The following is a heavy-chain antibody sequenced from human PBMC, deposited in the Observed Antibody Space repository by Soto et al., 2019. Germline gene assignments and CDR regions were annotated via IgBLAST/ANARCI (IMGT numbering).Heavy chain of an antibody. D-gene: IGHD3-9*01. J-gene: IGHJ6*02. CDR2: IYHSGST. Sequence: SETLSLTCAVSGGSISSSNWLSWVRQPPGKGLEWIGEIYHSGSTNYNPSLKSRVTISVDKSKNQFSLKLSSVTAADTAVYYCARDPGGYFDWLPSYYYYGMDVWGQGTTVTVSS. CDR3: ARDPGGYFDWLPSYYYYGMDV. CDR1: GGSISSSNW. V-gene: IGHV4-4*02.